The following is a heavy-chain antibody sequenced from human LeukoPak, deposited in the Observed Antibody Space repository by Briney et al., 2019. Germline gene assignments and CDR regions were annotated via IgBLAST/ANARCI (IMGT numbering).Heavy chain of an antibody. V-gene: IGHV1-69*13. CDR2: IIPIFGTA. CDR1: GGTFSSYA. Sequence: ASVKVSCKASGGTFSSYAISWVRQAPGQGLEWMGGIIPIFGTANYAQKFQGRVTITADESTSTAYMELSSLRSEDTAVYYCARALVEYSSSYLFDYWGQGTLVTVSS. J-gene: IGHJ4*02. D-gene: IGHD6-6*01. CDR3: ARALVEYSSSYLFDY.